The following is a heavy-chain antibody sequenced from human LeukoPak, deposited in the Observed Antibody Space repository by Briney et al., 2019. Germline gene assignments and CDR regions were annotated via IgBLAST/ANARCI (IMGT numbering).Heavy chain of an antibody. Sequence: PSETLSLTCTVSGGSMSSGDYYWNWMRQSPGKGLEWIGYIYYSGSAHYNPSLKSRVTISVDMSNNQFSLKLSSVTAADTAVYYCAREKNSGWSPFYYYYGMDVWGQGTTVTVSS. CDR1: GGSMSSGDYY. V-gene: IGHV4-30-4*01. J-gene: IGHJ6*02. CDR2: IYYSGSA. D-gene: IGHD6-19*01. CDR3: AREKNSGWSPFYYYYGMDV.